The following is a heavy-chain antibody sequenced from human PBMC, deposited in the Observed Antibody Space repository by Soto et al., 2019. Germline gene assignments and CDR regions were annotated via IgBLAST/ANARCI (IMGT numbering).Heavy chain of an antibody. CDR2: IDWDDDK. CDR1: GFSLSTSGMC. V-gene: IGHV2-70*01. J-gene: IGHJ5*02. D-gene: IGHD3-10*01. Sequence: SGPTLVNPTQTLTLTCTFSGFSLSTSGMCVSWIRQPPGKALEWLVLIDWDDDKYYSTSLKTRLTISKDTSKNQVVLTMTNMDPVDTATYYCARSYGSGSYYENWFDPWGQGTLVTVSS. CDR3: ARSYGSGSYYENWFDP.